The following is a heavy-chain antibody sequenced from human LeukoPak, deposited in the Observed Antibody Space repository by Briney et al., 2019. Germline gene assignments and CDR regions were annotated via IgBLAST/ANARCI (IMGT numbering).Heavy chain of an antibody. V-gene: IGHV3-9*01. J-gene: IGHJ4*02. D-gene: IGHD3-9*01. CDR2: ISWNSGSI. CDR1: GFTFDDYA. CDR3: ARDLYDILTGYYTPSGY. Sequence: GGSLRLSCAASGFTFDDYAMHWVRQAPGKGLEWVSGISWNSGSIGYADSVKGRFTISRDNAKNSLYLQMNSLRAEDTAVYYCARDLYDILTGYYTPSGYWGQGTLVTVSS.